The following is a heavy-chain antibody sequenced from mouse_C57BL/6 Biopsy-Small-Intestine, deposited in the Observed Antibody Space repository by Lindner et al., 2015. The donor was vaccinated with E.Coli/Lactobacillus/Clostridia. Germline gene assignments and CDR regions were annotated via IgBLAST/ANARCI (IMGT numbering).Heavy chain of an antibody. D-gene: IGHD2-2*01. CDR2: ISYDGGN. J-gene: IGHJ3*01. CDR1: GYSITSGYY. Sequence: VQLQESGPGLVKPSQSLSLTCSVTGYSITSGYYWNWIRQFPGSRLEWMGYISYDGGNNYNPSLKNRISITRDTSKNQFFLKLNSVTTEDTATYYCARDRGYGYDEGFAYWGQGTLVTVSA. V-gene: IGHV3-6*01. CDR3: ARDRGYGYDEGFAY.